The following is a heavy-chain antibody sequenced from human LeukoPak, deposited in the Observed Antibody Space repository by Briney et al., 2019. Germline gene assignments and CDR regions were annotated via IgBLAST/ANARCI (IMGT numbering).Heavy chain of an antibody. V-gene: IGHV3-7*03. CDR2: IKKDGSEK. Sequence: GGSLRRSCAASGFTFSTYWMSWVRQAPGKGLEWVANIKKDGSEKYYMDSVKGRFTISRDKTENSLYLKRNSLRAEDTAVYYCAREGVHCSGRSCLKAYWGQGTQVTVSS. J-gene: IGHJ4*02. CDR3: AREGVHCSGRSCLKAY. D-gene: IGHD2-15*01. CDR1: GFTFSTYW.